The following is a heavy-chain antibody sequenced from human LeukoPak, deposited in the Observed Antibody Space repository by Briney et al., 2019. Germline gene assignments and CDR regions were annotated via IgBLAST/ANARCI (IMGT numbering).Heavy chain of an antibody. V-gene: IGHV3-66*01. J-gene: IGHJ6*02. CDR3: ARPRHWGSSHGMDV. CDR1: GFTVSSNH. CDR2: IYSGGST. D-gene: IGHD7-27*01. Sequence: GGSLRLSCAASGFTVSSNHMSWVRQAPGKGLEWVSVIYSGGSTYYAGSVKGRFTISRDNSKNTLYLQMNSLRAEDTAVYYCARPRHWGSSHGMDVWGQGTTVTVSS.